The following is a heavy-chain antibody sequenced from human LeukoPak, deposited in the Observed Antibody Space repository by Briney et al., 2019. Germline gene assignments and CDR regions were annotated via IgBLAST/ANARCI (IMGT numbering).Heavy chain of an antibody. J-gene: IGHJ3*02. Sequence: PSETLSLTCAVYGGSFSGYYWSWIRQPPGKGLEWIGEINHSGSTNYNPSLKSRVTISVDTSKNQFSLKLSSVTAADTAVYYCARVFESGGGDAFDIWGQGTMVTVSS. CDR3: ARVFESGGGDAFDI. CDR1: GGSFSGYY. D-gene: IGHD3-16*01. CDR2: INHSGST. V-gene: IGHV4-34*01.